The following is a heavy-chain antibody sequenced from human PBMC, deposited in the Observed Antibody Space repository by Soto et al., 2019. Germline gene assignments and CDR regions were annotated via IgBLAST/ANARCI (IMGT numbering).Heavy chain of an antibody. D-gene: IGHD4-17*01. Sequence: LRLSCAASGFTFSSYGMHWVRQAPGKGLEWVAVISYDGSNKYYADSVKGRFTISRDNSKSTLYLQMNSLRAEDTAVYYCAKSPSYYGDFDYWGQGTLVTVSS. CDR1: GFTFSSYG. J-gene: IGHJ4*02. V-gene: IGHV3-30*18. CDR2: ISYDGSNK. CDR3: AKSPSYYGDFDY.